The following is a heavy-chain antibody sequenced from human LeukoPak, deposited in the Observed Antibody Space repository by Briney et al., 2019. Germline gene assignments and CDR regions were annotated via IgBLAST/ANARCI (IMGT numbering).Heavy chain of an antibody. Sequence: SETLSLTCNVSGGSISSTSYYWSWIRQPAGKGLEWIRHIYTTGSTNYNPSLKSRVTISLDTSKNQFSLKLSSVTAADTAVYYCARGSSYGFSMGYWGQGTLVTVFS. J-gene: IGHJ4*02. D-gene: IGHD5-18*01. V-gene: IGHV4-61*09. CDR1: GGSISSTSYY. CDR3: ARGSSYGFSMGY. CDR2: IYTTGST.